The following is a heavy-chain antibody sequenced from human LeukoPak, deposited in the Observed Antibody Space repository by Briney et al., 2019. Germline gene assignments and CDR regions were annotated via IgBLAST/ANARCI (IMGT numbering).Heavy chain of an antibody. CDR1: GYTFKNYG. D-gene: IGHD2-8*01. CDR2: ISVYNGNT. Sequence: ASVKVSCKALGYTFKNYGISWVRQAHGQGLEWMGWISVYNGNTNYNYAEKFQGRVTMTTDTSTSTAYMELTNLRSDDTAVYYCARDNGKTWFEPWGQGTLVTVAS. CDR3: ARDNGKTWFEP. V-gene: IGHV1-18*01. J-gene: IGHJ5*02.